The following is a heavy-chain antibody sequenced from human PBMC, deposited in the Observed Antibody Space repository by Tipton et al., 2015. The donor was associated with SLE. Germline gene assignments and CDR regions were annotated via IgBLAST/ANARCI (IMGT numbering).Heavy chain of an antibody. CDR1: GFTFDDYT. V-gene: IGHV3-43*01. D-gene: IGHD6-13*01. Sequence: SLRLSCAASGFTFDDYTMHWVRQPPAKGLAWISLMSWHGGSTYYADSVKGRFTISRDNSKNSLYLNMNSLTTEDTALYYCTSGGYRSQVGAFDIWGQGTMVTVS. J-gene: IGHJ3*02. CDR2: MSWHGGST. CDR3: TSGGYRSQVGAFDI.